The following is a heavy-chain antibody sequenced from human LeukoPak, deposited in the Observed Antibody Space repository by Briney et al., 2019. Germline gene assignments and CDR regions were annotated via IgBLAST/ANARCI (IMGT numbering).Heavy chain of an antibody. J-gene: IGHJ4*02. CDR2: ISYDGSNK. V-gene: IGHV3-30*18. D-gene: IGHD2-21*02. CDR1: GFTFSSYS. Sequence: GGSLRLSCAASGFTFSSYSMNWVRQAPGTGLEWVAVISYDGSNKYYADSVQGRFTISRDNSKNTLYLQMNSLRPEDTAVYYCAKVRWGGVVTASAFDYWGQGTLVTVSS. CDR3: AKVRWGGVVTASAFDY.